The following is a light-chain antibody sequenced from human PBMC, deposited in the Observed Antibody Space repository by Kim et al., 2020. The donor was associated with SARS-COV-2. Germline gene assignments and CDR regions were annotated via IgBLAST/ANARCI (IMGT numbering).Light chain of an antibody. Sequence: QSVTLSCTGTSSDVGSYNLVSWYQQHPGKAPKLIIYDVTKRPSGVPDRFSGSKSGDTASLTISGLQAEDEADYYCCSYAGSFTWIFGGGTQLTVL. J-gene: IGLJ2*01. CDR2: DVT. CDR3: CSYAGSFTWI. V-gene: IGLV2-11*03. CDR1: SSDVGSYNL.